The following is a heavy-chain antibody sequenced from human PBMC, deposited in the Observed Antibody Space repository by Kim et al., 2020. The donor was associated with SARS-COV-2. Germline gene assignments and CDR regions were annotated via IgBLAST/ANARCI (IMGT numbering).Heavy chain of an antibody. D-gene: IGHD6-19*01. J-gene: IGHJ3*02. V-gene: IGHV3-33*01. CDR2: IWFDGSKK. Sequence: GGSLRLSCGASGLSFSSYGMHWVRQAPGKGLEWVAVIWFDGSKKYYADSVKGRFTISRDNSKNTLYLKMNSLRAEDTAVYYCARDLEQWLTRDYAFDIWGQGTMVTVSS. CDR1: GLSFSSYG. CDR3: ARDLEQWLTRDYAFDI.